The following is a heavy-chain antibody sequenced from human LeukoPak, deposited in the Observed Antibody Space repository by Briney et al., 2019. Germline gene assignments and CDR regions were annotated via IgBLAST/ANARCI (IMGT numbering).Heavy chain of an antibody. Sequence: ASVKVSCKASGGTFSSYAISWVRQAPGQGLEWMGRINPKNGDTNYAQKFRDRVTMTRDTSMSAANMEISRLTYDDTAVYYCGRGIQSFDPWGQGTLVTVSS. V-gene: IGHV1-2*06. CDR1: GGTFSSYA. CDR2: INPKNGDT. CDR3: GRGIQSFDP. J-gene: IGHJ5*02.